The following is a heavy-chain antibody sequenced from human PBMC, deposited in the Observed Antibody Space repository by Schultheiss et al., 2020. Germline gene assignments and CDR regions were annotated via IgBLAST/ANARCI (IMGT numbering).Heavy chain of an antibody. CDR3: ARGEASRRLYYYYYGMDV. Sequence: SETLSLTCTVSGGSISSGGYYWSWIRQHPGKGLEWIGYIYYSGSTYYNPSLKSRVTISVDTSKNQFSLKLSSVTAADTAVYYCARGEASRRLYYYYYGMDVWGQGTTVTVSS. CDR2: IYYSGST. J-gene: IGHJ6*02. CDR1: GGSISSGGYY. V-gene: IGHV4-31*03. D-gene: IGHD3-16*01.